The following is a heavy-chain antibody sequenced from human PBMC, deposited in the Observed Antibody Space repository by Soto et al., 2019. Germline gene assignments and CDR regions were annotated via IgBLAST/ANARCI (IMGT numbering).Heavy chain of an antibody. CDR3: AKGHSSGWYGVRAFDI. D-gene: IGHD6-19*01. CDR2: ISGSGGST. CDR1: GFTFSSYA. J-gene: IGHJ3*02. Sequence: GGSLRLSCAASGFTFSSYAMSWVRQAPGKGLEWVSTISGSGGSTYYADSVKGRFTISRDNSKNTLYLQMNSLRAEDTAVYYCAKGHSSGWYGVRAFDIWGQGTMVTVSS. V-gene: IGHV3-23*01.